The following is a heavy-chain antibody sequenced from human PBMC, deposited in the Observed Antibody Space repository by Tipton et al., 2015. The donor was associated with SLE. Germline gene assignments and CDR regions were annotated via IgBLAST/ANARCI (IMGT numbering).Heavy chain of an antibody. CDR1: GDSIGSDY. V-gene: IGHV4-59*12. CDR3: ARGGTGDGGNPFDP. CDR2: IYHSGST. Sequence: TLSLTCSVSGDSIGSDYWNWIRQPPGKGLEWIWYIYHSGSTSYNPSLKSRVTISVDTSKKQISLKLTSVTAADTAVYYCARGGTGDGGNPFDPWGQGTLVTVSS. D-gene: IGHD4-23*01. J-gene: IGHJ5*02.